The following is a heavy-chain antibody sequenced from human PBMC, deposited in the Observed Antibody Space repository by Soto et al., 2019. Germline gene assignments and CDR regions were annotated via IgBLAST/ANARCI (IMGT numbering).Heavy chain of an antibody. CDR2: ISGSGTST. CDR1: GLTLSSTA. CDR3: AKRGDSTSWYWFDP. J-gene: IGHJ5*02. Sequence: GGSLRLSCAASGLTLSSTAMSWVRQAPGKGLEWVSAISGSGTSTYYADSVKGRFTISRDESKNTLYLQMSSLRAEDTALYYCAKRGDSTSWYWFDPWGQGTLVTVSS. D-gene: IGHD6-13*01. V-gene: IGHV3-23*01.